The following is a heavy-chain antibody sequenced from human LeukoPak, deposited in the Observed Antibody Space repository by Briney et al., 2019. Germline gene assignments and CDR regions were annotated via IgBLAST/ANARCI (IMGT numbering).Heavy chain of an antibody. V-gene: IGHV1-46*01. D-gene: IGHD2-15*01. CDR1: GYTFTSYY. Sequence: ASVKVSCKASGYTFTSYYMHWVRQAPGQGLEWMGLINPTGGSTGYAQKFQGRVTMTRDMSTSTAYMELTSLKSDDTAVYYCARGRTYSQYCSGGSCFLPFDPRGQGSLVTVSS. J-gene: IGHJ5*02. CDR3: ARGRTYSQYCSGGSCFLPFDP. CDR2: INPTGGST.